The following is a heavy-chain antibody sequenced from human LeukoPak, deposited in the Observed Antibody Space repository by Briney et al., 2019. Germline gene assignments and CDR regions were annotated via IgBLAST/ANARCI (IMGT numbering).Heavy chain of an antibody. CDR3: AKVSSYYYGSGSHPHFDY. CDR1: GFTFSNYA. Sequence: GGSLRLSCAASGFTFSNYAMSWVRQAPGKGLEWVSAISGDGGNTYYADSVKGRFTISRDNSKNTLYLQMNSLRAEDTAVYYCAKVSSYYYGSGSHPHFDYWGQGTLVTVSS. D-gene: IGHD3-10*01. V-gene: IGHV3-23*01. J-gene: IGHJ4*02. CDR2: ISGDGGNT.